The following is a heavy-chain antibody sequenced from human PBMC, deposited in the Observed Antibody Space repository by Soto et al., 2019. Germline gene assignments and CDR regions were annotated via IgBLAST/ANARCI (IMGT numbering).Heavy chain of an antibody. Sequence: PSETLSLTCTVSGGSVSSGSYYWSWIRQPPGKGLEWIGYIYYSGSTNYNPSLKSRVTISVDTSKNQFSLKLSSVTAADTAVYYCASGAYYYDSSGELDAFDIWGQGTMVTVSS. J-gene: IGHJ3*02. V-gene: IGHV4-61*01. CDR2: IYYSGST. CDR3: ASGAYYYDSSGELDAFDI. D-gene: IGHD3-22*01. CDR1: GGSVSSGSYY.